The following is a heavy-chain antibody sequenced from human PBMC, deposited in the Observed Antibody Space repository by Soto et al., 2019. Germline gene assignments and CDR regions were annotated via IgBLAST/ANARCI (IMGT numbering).Heavy chain of an antibody. D-gene: IGHD2-15*01. CDR2: IIPIFGTA. V-gene: IGHV1-69*13. CDR3: ARKMDYSDYFDY. Sequence: ASVKVSCKASGGTFSSYAISWVRQAPGQGLEWMGGIIPIFGTANYAQKFQGRVTITADESTSTAYMELSSLRSEDTAVYYCARKMDYSDYFDYWGQGTLVTVSS. CDR1: GGTFSSYA. J-gene: IGHJ4*02.